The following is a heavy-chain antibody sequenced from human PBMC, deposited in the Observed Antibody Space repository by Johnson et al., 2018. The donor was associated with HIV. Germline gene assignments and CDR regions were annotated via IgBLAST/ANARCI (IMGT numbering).Heavy chain of an antibody. CDR1: GFTFSSYA. Sequence: QVQLVESGGGVVQPGRSLRLSCAASGFTFSSYAVHWVRQAPGKGLEWVAVISYDGSNKYYADSVQGRFTISRDNSKNSLYLQMNSLRAEDTAVYYCARGSSSWYGVVDACDIWGQGTMVTVSS. CDR3: ARGSSSWYGVVDACDI. J-gene: IGHJ3*02. CDR2: ISYDGSNK. V-gene: IGHV3-30*04. D-gene: IGHD6-13*01.